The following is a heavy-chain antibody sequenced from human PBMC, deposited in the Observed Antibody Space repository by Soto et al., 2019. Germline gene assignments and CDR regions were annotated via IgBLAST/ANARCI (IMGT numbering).Heavy chain of an antibody. CDR1: GFTFTNYA. Sequence: GASVKVSCKASGFTFTNYAMHWVRQAPGQRLEWMGWINTGNGDTIYSQKFQGRVTISSDTSATTAYMELTSLKSEDTAFYYCTRDLRGTGWYDYWGQGTMVTVSS. V-gene: IGHV1-3*04. CDR3: TRDLRGTGWYDY. CDR2: INTGNGDT. D-gene: IGHD6-19*01. J-gene: IGHJ4*02.